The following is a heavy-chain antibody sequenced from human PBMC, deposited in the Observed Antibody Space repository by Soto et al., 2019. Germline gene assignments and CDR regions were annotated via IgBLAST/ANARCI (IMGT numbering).Heavy chain of an antibody. CDR1: GFTFSSYG. V-gene: IGHV3-30*18. Sequence: QVQLVESGGGVVQPGRSLRLSCAASGFTFSSYGMHWVRQAPGKGLEWVAVISYDGSNKYYADSVKGRFTISRDNSKNTLYLQMNSLRAEDTAVYYCAKDPVQWADNSPYYFDYWGQGTLVTVSS. CDR2: ISYDGSNK. J-gene: IGHJ4*02. D-gene: IGHD1-26*01. CDR3: AKDPVQWADNSPYYFDY.